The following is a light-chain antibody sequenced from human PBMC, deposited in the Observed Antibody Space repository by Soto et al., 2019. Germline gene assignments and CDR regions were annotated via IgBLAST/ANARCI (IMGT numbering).Light chain of an antibody. V-gene: IGLV2-14*01. Sequence: QSALTQPASVSGSPGQSITISCTGTSSDVGGYNYVSWYQQHPGKAPKLMIYDVSNRPSGVSNRFSGSKSGNTASLTISGLQAEDEAAYYCSSYTSSSTFVFGGGTKPTVL. J-gene: IGLJ2*01. CDR2: DVS. CDR1: SSDVGGYNY. CDR3: SSYTSSSTFV.